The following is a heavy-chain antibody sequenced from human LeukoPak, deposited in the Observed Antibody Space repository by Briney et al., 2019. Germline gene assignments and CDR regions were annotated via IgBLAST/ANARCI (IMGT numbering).Heavy chain of an antibody. Sequence: SGPALVKHTQTLTLTCTFSGFSLSTSGMCVSWIRQPPGKALEWLALIDWDDDKYYSTSLKTRLTISKDTSKNQVVLTMTNMDPVDTATYYCARGTTVTVGQTDAFDIWGQGTMVTVSS. V-gene: IGHV2-70*01. D-gene: IGHD4-17*01. J-gene: IGHJ3*02. CDR3: ARGTTVTVGQTDAFDI. CDR1: GFSLSTSGMC. CDR2: IDWDDDK.